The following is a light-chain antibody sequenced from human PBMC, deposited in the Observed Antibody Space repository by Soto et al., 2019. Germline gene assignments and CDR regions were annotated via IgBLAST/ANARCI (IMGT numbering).Light chain of an antibody. V-gene: IGLV2-8*01. CDR1: STDIGGYDY. CDR2: EVT. Sequence: QSALTQPPSASGSPGQSVTISCTGTSTDIGGYDYVSWYQHLPGKAPKLMIYEVTKRPSGVPDRFSGSKSGNTASLTVSGLQAEDESDYYCSSYAGINTFVLFGGGTQLTVL. CDR3: SSYAGINTFVL. J-gene: IGLJ2*01.